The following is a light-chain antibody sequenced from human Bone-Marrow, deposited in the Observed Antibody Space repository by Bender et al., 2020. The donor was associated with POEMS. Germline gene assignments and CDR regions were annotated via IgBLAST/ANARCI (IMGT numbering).Light chain of an antibody. CDR1: SSDVGSYNL. J-gene: IGLJ3*02. CDR2: EVT. CDR3: CSYAGSSSWV. V-gene: IGLV2-23*02. Sequence: QSALTQPASVSGSPGQSITISCTGTSSDVGSYNLVSWFQQHPGNAPKLMIYEVTKRSSGFSKRFSASKSGNTASLTISGLQAEDEADYYCCSYAGSSSWVFGGGTKLTVL.